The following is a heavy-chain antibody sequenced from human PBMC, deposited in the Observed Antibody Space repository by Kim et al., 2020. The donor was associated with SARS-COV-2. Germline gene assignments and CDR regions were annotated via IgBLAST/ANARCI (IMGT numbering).Heavy chain of an antibody. J-gene: IGHJ6*02. Sequence: GRFTISRDNSKNTLYLQMNSLRAEDTAVYYCARDLVLLWCGERSTVGMDVWGQGTTVTVSS. D-gene: IGHD3-10*01. V-gene: IGHV3-11*06. CDR3: ARDLVLLWCGERSTVGMDV.